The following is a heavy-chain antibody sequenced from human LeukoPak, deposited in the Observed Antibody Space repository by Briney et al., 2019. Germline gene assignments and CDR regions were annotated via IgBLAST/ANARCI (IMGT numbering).Heavy chain of an antibody. CDR1: GYTFTSYY. J-gene: IGHJ6*02. V-gene: IGHV1-46*01. CDR2: INPSGGST. Sequence: GASVKVSCKASGYTFTSYYMHWVRQAPGQGLEWMGIINPSGGSTSYAQKFQGRVTMTRDTSTSTVYMELSSLRSEDTAVYYCARDHYNSSGWEYGMDVWGQGTTVTVSS. CDR3: ARDHYNSSGWEYGMDV. D-gene: IGHD6-19*01.